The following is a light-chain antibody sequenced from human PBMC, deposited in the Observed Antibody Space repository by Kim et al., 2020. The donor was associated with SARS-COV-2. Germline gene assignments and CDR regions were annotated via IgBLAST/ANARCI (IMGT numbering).Light chain of an antibody. CDR1: QSVSRN. CDR2: DAS. V-gene: IGKV3-15*01. J-gene: IGKJ5*01. CDR3: QKYNNWPPIT. Sequence: SPGERATLSCRASQSVSRNLAWYQQKPGQAPRLLIFDASTRATGIPARFSGSGSGTEFTLTINSLQSEDFAIYYCQKYNNWPPITFGQGTRLEIK.